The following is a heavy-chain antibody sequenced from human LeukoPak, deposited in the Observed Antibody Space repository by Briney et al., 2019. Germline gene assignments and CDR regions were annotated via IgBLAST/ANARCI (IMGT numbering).Heavy chain of an antibody. Sequence: GASVKVSCKASGYTFSSYAMHWVRQAPGQRLKWMGWINTGNGNTKYSQKFQGRVTIMRDTSASTAYLELTSLRSEDTAVYYCARFSGAFDIWGQGTMVTVSS. CDR3: ARFSGAFDI. CDR1: GYTFSSYA. J-gene: IGHJ3*02. V-gene: IGHV1-3*04. D-gene: IGHD1-26*01. CDR2: INTGNGNT.